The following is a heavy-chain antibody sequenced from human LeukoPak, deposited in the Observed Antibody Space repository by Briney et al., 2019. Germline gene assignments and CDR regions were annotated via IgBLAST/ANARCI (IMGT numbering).Heavy chain of an antibody. Sequence: ASVKVSCKASGYTFTGYYMHWVRQAPGQGLEWMGRINLKSGGKNYEQKFQGGVTITRERSRRKAYMERSRLRSDDTAVYYCARYYCSGGSCLGTNWFDPWGQGTLVTVSS. J-gene: IGHJ5*02. V-gene: IGHV1-2*06. D-gene: IGHD2-15*01. CDR3: ARYYCSGGSCLGTNWFDP. CDR2: INLKSGGK. CDR1: GYTFTGYY.